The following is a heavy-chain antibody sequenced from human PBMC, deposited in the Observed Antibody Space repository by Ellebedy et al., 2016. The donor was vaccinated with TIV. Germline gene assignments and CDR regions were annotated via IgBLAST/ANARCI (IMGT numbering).Heavy chain of an antibody. J-gene: IGHJ4*02. V-gene: IGHV1-3*01. D-gene: IGHD1-26*01. CDR2: INPGDGNK. Sequence: AASVKVSCKASGYTFRNYAIHWARQAPGQRLEWMGWINPGDGNKGYSQTFQGRVTITGDTSASTAYMDLGSLTPEDTAVYYCARKAVGGANPFDYWGQGTLVTVSS. CDR1: GYTFRNYA. CDR3: ARKAVGGANPFDY.